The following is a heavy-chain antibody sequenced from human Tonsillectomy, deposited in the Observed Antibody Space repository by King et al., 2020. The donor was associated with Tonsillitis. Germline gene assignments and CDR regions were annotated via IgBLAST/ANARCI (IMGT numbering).Heavy chain of an antibody. D-gene: IGHD6-25*01. V-gene: IGHV3-7*03. CDR3: VGGRRGGYNSGGPCAP. Sequence: VPLVESGGGLVQPGGSLRLSCAASGFTFTDFWMTWVRPAPGKGLEWVANIKHDGSEELYVDSVKGRFTISRDNAKNSPYLQMNSLRVEDTAMIFCVGGRRGGYNSGGPCAPWGQGPRVTVSS. J-gene: IGHJ5*02. CDR1: GFTFTDFW. CDR2: IKHDGSEE.